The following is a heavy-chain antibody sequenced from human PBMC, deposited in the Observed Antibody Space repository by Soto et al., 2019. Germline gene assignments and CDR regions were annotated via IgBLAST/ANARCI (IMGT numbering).Heavy chain of an antibody. CDR1: GFTFSSYA. V-gene: IGHV3-23*01. CDR3: AKPSTRNRGYSGYGWGPVTTFDAFDI. D-gene: IGHD5-12*01. CDR2: ISGSGGST. Sequence: EVQLLESGGGLVQPGGSLRLSCAASGFTFSSYAMSWVRQAPGKGLEWVSAISGSGGSTYYADSVKGRFTISRDNSKNALYLQMNSLRAEDTAVYYCAKPSTRNRGYSGYGWGPVTTFDAFDIWGQGTMVTVSS. J-gene: IGHJ3*02.